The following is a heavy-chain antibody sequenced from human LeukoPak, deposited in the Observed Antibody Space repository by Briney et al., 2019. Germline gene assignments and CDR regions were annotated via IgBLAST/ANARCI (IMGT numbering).Heavy chain of an antibody. CDR1: GGTFSSYA. CDR2: IIPILGIA. V-gene: IGHV1-69*04. J-gene: IGHJ6*02. D-gene: IGHD3-10*01. Sequence: ASVKVSCKASGGTFSSYAISWVRQAPGQGLEWMGRIIPILGIANYAQKFQGRVTITADKSTSTAYMELSSLRSEDTAVYYCARVWFGELITEYYYYGMDVWGQGTTVTVSS. CDR3: ARVWFGELITEYYYYGMDV.